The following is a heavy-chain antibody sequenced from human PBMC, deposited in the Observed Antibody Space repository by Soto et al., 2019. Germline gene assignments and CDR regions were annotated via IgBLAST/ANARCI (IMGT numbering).Heavy chain of an antibody. CDR3: AMALWFGESSHYFNY. Sequence: EVQLLESGGGLVQVGGSLRLSCVGSGFGFDSYAMSWVRQAPGKGLEWVSGIGSSGGAIVYADSVRGRFTISRDKSRNGLYLHMISLRAGDTVVYYCAMALWFGESSHYFNYWCQVTMVTVSS. J-gene: IGHJ4*02. D-gene: IGHD3-10*01. CDR1: GFGFDSYA. V-gene: IGHV3-23*01. CDR2: IGSSGGAI.